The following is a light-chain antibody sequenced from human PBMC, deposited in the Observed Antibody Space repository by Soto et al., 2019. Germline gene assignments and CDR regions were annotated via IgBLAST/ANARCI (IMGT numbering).Light chain of an antibody. J-gene: IGLJ2*01. CDR3: CARL. V-gene: IGLV2-23*02. CDR2: EVA. Sequence: QSALTQPASVSGSPGQSITISCTGTSTDPATYDLVSWYQQHPGKATQLIIYEVAKRPSGVSARFSGSQSGDTASLTISGLQAADEAYYYCCARLFGGGTQLTVL. CDR1: STDPATYDL.